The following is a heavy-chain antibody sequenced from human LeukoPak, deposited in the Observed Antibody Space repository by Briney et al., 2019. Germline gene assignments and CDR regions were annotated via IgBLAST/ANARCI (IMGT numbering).Heavy chain of an antibody. CDR3: ARGTPYNP. V-gene: IGHV4-39*07. CDR2: IHYSETT. Sequence: SETLSLTCTVSGASIDSGRYYWGWIRQPPGKGLEWIGSIHYSETTYYNPSLKSRVTISIDTSNNQFSLKLSSVTAADTAVYYCARGTPYNPWGQGTLVTVSS. D-gene: IGHD4-11*01. CDR1: GASIDSGRYY. J-gene: IGHJ5*02.